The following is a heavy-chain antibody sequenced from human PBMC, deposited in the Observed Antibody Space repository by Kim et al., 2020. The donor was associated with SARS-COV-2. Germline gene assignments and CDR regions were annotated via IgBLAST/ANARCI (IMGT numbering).Heavy chain of an antibody. V-gene: IGHV5-51*01. CDR3: ARGLASEFYFDF. CDR2: IYPDDPEV. CDR1: AYRFTDYR. Sequence: GESLKISCQGSAYRFTDYRIGWVRQKAGRGLEWMGIIYPDDPEVTYSPSFEGHVTISVDKTINTAYLQLSGLKASDTAIYYCARGLASEFYFDFWGPGNPGHRLV. J-gene: IGHJ4*02.